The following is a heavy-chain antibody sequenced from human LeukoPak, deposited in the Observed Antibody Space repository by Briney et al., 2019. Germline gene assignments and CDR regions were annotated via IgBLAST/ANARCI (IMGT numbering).Heavy chain of an antibody. J-gene: IGHJ4*02. D-gene: IGHD3-22*01. CDR3: ARAQDFSDSSGPNYLDF. CDR1: GGSISSYY. CDR2: IYYSGST. V-gene: IGHV4-39*07. Sequence: SETLSLTCTVSGGSISSYYWGWIRQPPGKGLEWIGSIYYSGSTYYNPSLKSRVTISVDTSKNQFSLKLLSVTAADTAVYYCARAQDFSDSSGPNYLDFWGQGILVTVSS.